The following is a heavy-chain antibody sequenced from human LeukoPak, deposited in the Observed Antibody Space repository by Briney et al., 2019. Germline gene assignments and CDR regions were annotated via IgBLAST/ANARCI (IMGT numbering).Heavy chain of an antibody. J-gene: IGHJ4*02. CDR1: GGSFSGYY. CDR2: INHSGST. Sequence: SETLSLTCAVYGGSFSGYYWSWIRQPPGKGLEWIGEINHSGSTNYNPSLKSRVTISVDTSENQFSLKLSSVTAADTAVYYCARGRGGTYYFDYWGQGTLVTVSS. V-gene: IGHV4-34*01. D-gene: IGHD1-1*01. CDR3: ARGRGGTYYFDY.